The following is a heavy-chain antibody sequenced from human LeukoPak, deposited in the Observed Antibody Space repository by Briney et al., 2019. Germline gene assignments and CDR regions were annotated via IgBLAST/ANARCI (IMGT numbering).Heavy chain of an antibody. J-gene: IGHJ4*02. CDR3: ARDQEEGVGATAYFDY. Sequence: GGSLRLSCAASGFTFSSYAMSWVRQAPGKGLEWVSAISGSGGSTYYADSVKGRFTISRDNAKNSLYLQMNSLRAEDTAVYYCARDQEEGVGATAYFDYWGQGTLVTVSS. D-gene: IGHD1-26*01. CDR1: GFTFSSYA. CDR2: ISGSGGST. V-gene: IGHV3-23*01.